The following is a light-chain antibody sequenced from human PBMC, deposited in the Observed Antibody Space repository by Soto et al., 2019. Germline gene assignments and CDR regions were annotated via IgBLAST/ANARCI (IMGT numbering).Light chain of an antibody. CDR1: QGISSW. V-gene: IGKV1-12*01. J-gene: IGKJ5*01. CDR2: SAS. Sequence: FQYTQSPPSFFPPVEDRSTTTGLASQGISSWLAWYQQKPGKAPKLLIYSASSLHSGVPSRFSGSRSGTDFTLTISSLQPEDFATYYCQQANSFPLTFGQGTRLEIK. CDR3: QQANSFPLT.